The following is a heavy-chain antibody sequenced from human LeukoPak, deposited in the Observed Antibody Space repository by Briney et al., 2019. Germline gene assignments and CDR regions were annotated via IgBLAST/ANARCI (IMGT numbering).Heavy chain of an antibody. D-gene: IGHD3-22*01. Sequence: GVSLKISCKDSGGYWIGWVRQMPGKGLEWMGIIYPGASDIRYSPSFQGQGTISGDGSISTAYLQWSSLKASDTAMYYCARCSTCARSSGYYDAFDIWGQGTMVTVSS. J-gene: IGHJ3*02. CDR3: ARCSTCARSSGYYDAFDI. CDR2: IYPGASDI. CDR1: GGYW. V-gene: IGHV5-51*01.